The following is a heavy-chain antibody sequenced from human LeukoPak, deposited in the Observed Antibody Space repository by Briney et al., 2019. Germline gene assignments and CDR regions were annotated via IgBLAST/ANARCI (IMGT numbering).Heavy chain of an antibody. CDR1: GFTFDDYA. Sequence: GRSLRLSCAASGFTFDDYAMHWVRQAAGKGLEWVSGISWNSFTIGYADSVKGRFTISRDNAKNSLYLQMNSLRVEDTALYYCAKDIGRVDTASTYMDVWGKGTTVTISS. V-gene: IGHV3-9*01. D-gene: IGHD5-18*01. CDR3: AKDIGRVDTASTYMDV. CDR2: ISWNSFTI. J-gene: IGHJ6*03.